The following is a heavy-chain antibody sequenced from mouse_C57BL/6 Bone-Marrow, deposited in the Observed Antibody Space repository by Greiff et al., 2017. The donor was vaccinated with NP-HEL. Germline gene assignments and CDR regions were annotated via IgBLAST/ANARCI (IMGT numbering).Heavy chain of an antibody. CDR1: GFTFTDYY. CDR2: IRNKANGYTT. CDR3: ARSLYGNYRYFDV. J-gene: IGHJ1*03. Sequence: EVHLVESGGGLVQPGGSLSLSCAASGFTFTDYYMSWVRQPPGKALEWLGFIRNKANGYTTEYSASVKGRFTISRDNSQSILYLQMNALRAEDSATYYCARSLYGNYRYFDVWGTGTTVTVSS. D-gene: IGHD2-1*01. V-gene: IGHV7-3*01.